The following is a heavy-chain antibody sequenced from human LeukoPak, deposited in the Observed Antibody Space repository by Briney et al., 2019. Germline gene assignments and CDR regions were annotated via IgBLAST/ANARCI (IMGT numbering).Heavy chain of an antibody. CDR2: ISYDGSNK. Sequence: PGGSLRLSCAASGFTFSSYGMHWVRQAPGKGLEWVAVISYDGSNKYYADSVKGRFTISRDNSKNTLYLQMNGLRAEDTAVYYCAKDGSHGSGSYYEIDYWGQGTLVTVSS. D-gene: IGHD3-10*01. CDR1: GFTFSSYG. V-gene: IGHV3-30*18. CDR3: AKDGSHGSGSYYEIDY. J-gene: IGHJ4*02.